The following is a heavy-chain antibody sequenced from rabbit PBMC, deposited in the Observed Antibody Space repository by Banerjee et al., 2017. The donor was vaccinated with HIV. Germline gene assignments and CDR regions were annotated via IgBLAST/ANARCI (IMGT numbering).Heavy chain of an antibody. CDR3: ARDLAGAIGWNFNL. J-gene: IGHJ4*01. Sequence: QEQLEESGGDLVKPDGSLTLTCTASGFSFSDKYVMCWVRQAPGKGLEWIGCINTSSGNTVYASWAKGRFTISKTSSTTVTLQMTSLTAADTATYFCARDLAGAIGWNFNLWGPGTLVTVS. V-gene: IGHV1S45*01. CDR1: GFSFSDKYV. CDR2: INTSSGNT. D-gene: IGHD4-1*01.